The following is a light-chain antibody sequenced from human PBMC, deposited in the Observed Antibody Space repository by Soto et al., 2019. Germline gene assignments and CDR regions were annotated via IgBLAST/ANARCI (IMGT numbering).Light chain of an antibody. J-gene: IGLJ2*01. V-gene: IGLV3-1*01. Sequence: SYELTQPPSVSVSPGQTASISCSGDKLGDKFTSWYQQKPGQPPVLVIYQDRKRRSGIPERFSGSNSGTTATLTISGTQPMDEADYYCQARDTSVVFGGGTKLTVL. CDR2: QDR. CDR1: KLGDKF. CDR3: QARDTSVV.